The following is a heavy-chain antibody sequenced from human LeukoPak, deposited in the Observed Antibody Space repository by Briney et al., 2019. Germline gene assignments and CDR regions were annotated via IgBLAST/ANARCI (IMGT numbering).Heavy chain of an antibody. D-gene: IGHD3-22*01. V-gene: IGHV4-59*11. CDR2: IYYSGST. J-gene: IGHJ4*02. CDR3: ARARRGYYFDY. Sequence: PSETLSLTCTVSGGSISSHYWSWIRQPPGKGLEWIGYIYYSGSTNYNPSLKSRVTISVDTSKNQFSLKLSSVTAADTAVYYCARARRGYYFDYWGQGTLVTVSS. CDR1: GGSISSHY.